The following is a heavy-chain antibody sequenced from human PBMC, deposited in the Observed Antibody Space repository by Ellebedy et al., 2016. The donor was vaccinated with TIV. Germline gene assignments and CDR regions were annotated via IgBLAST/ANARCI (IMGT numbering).Heavy chain of an antibody. CDR1: GFTFSSYAM. CDR3: ARAKAITGSYYYYYMDV. Sequence: GSLRLXXAASGFTFSSYAMSWVRQPPGKGLEWIGEIYHSGSTNYNPSLKSRVTISVDTSKNQFSLKLSSVTAADTAVYYCARAKAITGSYYYYYMDVWGKGTTVTVSS. D-gene: IGHD1-20*01. V-gene: IGHV4-4*02. CDR2: IYHSGST. J-gene: IGHJ6*03.